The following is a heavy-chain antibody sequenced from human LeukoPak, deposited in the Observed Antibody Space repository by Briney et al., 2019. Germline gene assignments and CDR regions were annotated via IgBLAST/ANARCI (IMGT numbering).Heavy chain of an antibody. CDR1: GFTFSSYA. J-gene: IGHJ3*02. V-gene: IGHV3-23*01. CDR2: ISGSGGST. Sequence: GGSLRLSCAASGFTFSSYAMSWVRQAPGKGLEWISAISGSGGSTYYADSVKGQLTISRDNSKNTLYLQMNSLRAEDTAVYYCAKVYGGNSYAFDIWGQGTMATVSS. CDR3: AKVYGGNSYAFDI. D-gene: IGHD4-23*01.